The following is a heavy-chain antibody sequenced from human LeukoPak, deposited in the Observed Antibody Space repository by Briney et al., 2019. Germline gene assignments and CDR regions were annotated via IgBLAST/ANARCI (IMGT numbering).Heavy chain of an antibody. CDR1: GYTFTSYY. V-gene: IGHV1-46*01. CDR3: ARQWIQNYYFDY. Sequence: ASVKVSCKASGYTFTSYYMHWVRQAPGQGLEWMGTINPSGGSTSYAQKFQGRVTMTRDTSTSTVYMELSSLRSEDTAVYYCARQWIQNYYFDYWGQGTLVTVSS. CDR2: INPSGGST. J-gene: IGHJ4*02. D-gene: IGHD5-18*01.